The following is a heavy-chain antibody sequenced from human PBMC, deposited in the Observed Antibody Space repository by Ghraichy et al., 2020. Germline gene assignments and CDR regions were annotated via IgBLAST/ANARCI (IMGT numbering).Heavy chain of an antibody. Sequence: GWSLRLSCEVSGFTFRDYYMTWIRQTPGKGLEWVAYIGSLGATIYYSDSVKGRFTISRDNANNFLFLQMTNLRVEDSAVYYCARVAYTPTDFYYGMDVWGQGTTVTVSS. CDR3: ARVAYTPTDFYYGMDV. D-gene: IGHD4-11*01. V-gene: IGHV3-11*01. CDR1: GFTFRDYY. CDR2: IGSLGATI. J-gene: IGHJ6*02.